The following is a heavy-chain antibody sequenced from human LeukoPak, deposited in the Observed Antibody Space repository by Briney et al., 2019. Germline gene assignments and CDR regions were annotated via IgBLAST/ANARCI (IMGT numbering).Heavy chain of an antibody. Sequence: ASVKVSCKASGYTFTGYYMDWVRQAPGQGLEWMGWINPNSGGTNYAQKFQGRVTMTRDTSISTAYMELSRLRSDDTAVYYCARSLIAGHYYYGMDVWGQGTTVTVSS. CDR2: INPNSGGT. J-gene: IGHJ6*02. D-gene: IGHD6-13*01. CDR1: GYTFTGYY. CDR3: ARSLIAGHYYYGMDV. V-gene: IGHV1-2*02.